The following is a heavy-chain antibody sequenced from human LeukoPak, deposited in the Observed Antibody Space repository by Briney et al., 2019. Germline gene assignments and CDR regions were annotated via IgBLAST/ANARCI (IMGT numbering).Heavy chain of an antibody. V-gene: IGHV4-38-2*01. CDR2: IYHSGST. D-gene: IGHD3-22*01. CDR3: AVLSGLYYYDSSGYGDDAFDI. Sequence: SETLSLTCAVYGGSFSGYYWGWIRQPPGKGLEWIGSIYHSGSTYYNPSLKSRVTISVDTSKNQFSLKLSSVTAADTAVYYCAVLSGLYYYDSSGYGDDAFDIWGQGTMVTVSS. J-gene: IGHJ3*02. CDR1: GGSFSGYY.